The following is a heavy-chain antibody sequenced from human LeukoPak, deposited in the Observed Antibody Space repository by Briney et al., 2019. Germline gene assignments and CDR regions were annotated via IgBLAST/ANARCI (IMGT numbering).Heavy chain of an antibody. CDR2: RYYSGST. CDR3: ARVRGDFATD. CDR1: GGSISSYY. Sequence: SETLSLICSVSGGSISSYYWTWIRQPPGKGLEWIGYRYYSGSTTYNPSLKSRVTISVDTSKSQFSLKLISVTAADTAIYYCARVRGDFATDWGQGTLVTVSS. V-gene: IGHV4-59*01. J-gene: IGHJ1*01. D-gene: IGHD3-16*01.